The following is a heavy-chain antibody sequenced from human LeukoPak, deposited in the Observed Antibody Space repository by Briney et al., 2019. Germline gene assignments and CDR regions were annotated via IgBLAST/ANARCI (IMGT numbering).Heavy chain of an antibody. Sequence: GGSLRLSCAASGFTFSNYAMNWVRQAPGKGLEWVAVISYDGSNEYDADSVKGRFTISRDNAKNSLYLQMNSLRAEDTAVYYCAELGITMIGGVWGKGTTVTISS. CDR3: AELGITMIGGV. CDR1: GFTFSNYA. J-gene: IGHJ6*04. CDR2: ISYDGSNE. D-gene: IGHD3-10*02. V-gene: IGHV3-30*04.